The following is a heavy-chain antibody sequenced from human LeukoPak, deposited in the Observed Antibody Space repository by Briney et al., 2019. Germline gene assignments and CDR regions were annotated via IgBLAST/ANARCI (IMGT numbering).Heavy chain of an antibody. D-gene: IGHD2-8*02. J-gene: IGHJ4*02. CDR1: GFTFSSYW. CDR2: ISSEGDTT. V-gene: IGHV3-74*01. CDR3: VRDAFTAGDH. Sequence: PGRSLRLSCAASGFTFSSYWMHWVRQAPGKGLVWVSRISSEGDTTSYADSVKGRFTVSRDNAKNTLYLQMNSLRAEDTAVYYCVRDAFTAGDHWGQGTLVTVSS.